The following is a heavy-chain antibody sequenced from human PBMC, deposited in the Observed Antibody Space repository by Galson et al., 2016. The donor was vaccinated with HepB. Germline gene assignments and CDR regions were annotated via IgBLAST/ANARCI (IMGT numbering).Heavy chain of an antibody. Sequence: QSGAEVKKPGESLKISCKGSGYSFTSYWIAWVRQMPGKGLEWMGIIYPGDSDTMYSPSFQGQVTISADKSISTVYLEWSSLKASDTAMYYCARHGFGVVISGPLPFDPWGQGPLVTVAS. J-gene: IGHJ5*02. V-gene: IGHV5-51*01. CDR1: GYSFTSYW. CDR2: IYPGDSDT. D-gene: IGHD3-3*01. CDR3: ARHGFGVVISGPLPFDP.